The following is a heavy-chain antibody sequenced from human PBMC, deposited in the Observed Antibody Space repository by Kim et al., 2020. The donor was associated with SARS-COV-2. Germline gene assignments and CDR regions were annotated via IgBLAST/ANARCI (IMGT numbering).Heavy chain of an antibody. CDR3: AKGVGATTGHDAFDI. Sequence: FGDYAMPWVRQAPGKGLEWVSGISWNSGSIGYADSVKGRFTISRDNAKNSLYLQMNSLRAEDTALYYCAKGVGATTGHDAFDIWGQGTMV. V-gene: IGHV3-9*01. J-gene: IGHJ3*02. CDR1: FGDYA. D-gene: IGHD1-26*01. CDR2: ISWNSGSI.